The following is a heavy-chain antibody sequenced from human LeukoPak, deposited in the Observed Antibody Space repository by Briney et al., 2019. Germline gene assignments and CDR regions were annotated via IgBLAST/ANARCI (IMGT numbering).Heavy chain of an antibody. CDR3: TAGTGHSDHDY. D-gene: IGHD5-12*01. CDR2: VKSDSDGGTT. J-gene: IGHJ4*02. V-gene: IGHV3-15*01. Sequence: GGSLILSCASSGFTFSSYAMSWVRPAPGKGLEWVGRVKSDSDGGTTDYAAPVKGRFTISRDDSKNMVYLQMNSLRTDDTAVYYCTAGTGHSDHDYWGQGTLVTVSS. CDR1: GFTFSSYA.